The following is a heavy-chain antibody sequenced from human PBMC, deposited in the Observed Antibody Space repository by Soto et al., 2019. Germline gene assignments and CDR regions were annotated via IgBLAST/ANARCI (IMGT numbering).Heavy chain of an antibody. CDR1: GGSISSYY. D-gene: IGHD2-2*02. CDR2: IYYSGST. Sequence: QVQLQESGPGLVKPSETLSLTCTVSGGSISSYYWSWIRQPPGKGLEWIGYIYYSGSTNYNPSLKSRVAISVDPSKNQFSLKLSSVTAADTAVYYCARAHIVVVPAAIPDYYYYGMDVWGQGTTVTVSS. CDR3: ARAHIVVVPAAIPDYYYYGMDV. V-gene: IGHV4-59*01. J-gene: IGHJ6*02.